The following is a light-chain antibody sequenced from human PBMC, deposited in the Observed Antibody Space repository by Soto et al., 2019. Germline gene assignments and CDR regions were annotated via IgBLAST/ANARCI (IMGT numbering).Light chain of an antibody. J-gene: IGKJ3*01. CDR3: HQYGSSPFT. CDR1: QPVSANY. CDR2: GAS. Sequence: VVLTQSPATLSLSPGERATLSCRANQPVSANYLAWYQQKPGQAPRRLIYGASSRATGIPDRFSGSGSGTDFTLTISRLEPEDFAVFYCHQYGSSPFTFGPGTKVDIK. V-gene: IGKV3-20*01.